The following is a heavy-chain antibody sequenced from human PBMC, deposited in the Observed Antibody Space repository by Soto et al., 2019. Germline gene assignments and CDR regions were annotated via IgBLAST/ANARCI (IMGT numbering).Heavy chain of an antibody. J-gene: IGHJ5*02. Sequence: EVQLAESGGGVVQPGGSLRRSCAASGFTLSSYWMSWLRQAPGKGLEWVANIEDDGREINYVDSVKGRFTISRDNAKNSVFLQMNSLRAEDTSVYYCARHRVGYRDVESWGQGTLVTVSS. CDR1: GFTLSSYW. V-gene: IGHV3-7*03. CDR2: IEDDGREI. CDR3: ARHRVGYRDVES. D-gene: IGHD5-12*01.